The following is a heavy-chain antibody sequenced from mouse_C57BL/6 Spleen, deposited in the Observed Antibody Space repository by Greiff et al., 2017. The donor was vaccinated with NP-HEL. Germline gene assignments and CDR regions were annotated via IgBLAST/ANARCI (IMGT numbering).Heavy chain of an antibody. J-gene: IGHJ2*01. CDR1: GYAFSSSW. CDR3: AREGDYDYLDY. Sequence: QVQLQQSGPELVKPGASVKISCKASGYAFSSSWMNWVKQRPGKGLEWIGRIYPGDGDTNYNGKFKGKATLTADKSSSTAYMQLSSLTSEDSAVYFCAREGDYDYLDYWGQGTTLTVSS. D-gene: IGHD2-4*01. CDR2: IYPGDGDT. V-gene: IGHV1-82*01.